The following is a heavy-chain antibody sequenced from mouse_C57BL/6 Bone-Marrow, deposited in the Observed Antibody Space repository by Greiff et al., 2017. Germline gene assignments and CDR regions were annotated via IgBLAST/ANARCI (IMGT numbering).Heavy chain of an antibody. V-gene: IGHV1-55*01. CDR2: IYPGSGST. Sequence: VQLQQPGAELVKPGASVKMSCKASGYTFTSYWITLVKQRPGQGLEWIGDIYPGSGSTNYNEKFKSKATLTVDTSSSTAYMQLSSLTSEDSAVYYCARPYYSNYWYFDVWGTGTTVTVSS. D-gene: IGHD2-5*01. J-gene: IGHJ1*03. CDR3: ARPYYSNYWYFDV. CDR1: GYTFTSYW.